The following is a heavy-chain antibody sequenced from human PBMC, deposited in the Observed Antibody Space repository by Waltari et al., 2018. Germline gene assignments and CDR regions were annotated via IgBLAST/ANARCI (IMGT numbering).Heavy chain of an antibody. D-gene: IGHD2-15*01. CDR2: VRGDGRT. CDR3: ARDRGRGLYLDS. V-gene: IGHV4-4*02. CDR1: GDSMSTTDC. Sequence: QLQLQESGPGLVTPSGTLSLTCAVSGDSMSTTDCWGWVRQPPGKGLEWIGQVRGDGRTNYNPSVASRVTISLDTSTDQFSLKVTSATAADTAIYYCARDRGRGLYLDSWGQGMLVTVSS. J-gene: IGHJ4*02.